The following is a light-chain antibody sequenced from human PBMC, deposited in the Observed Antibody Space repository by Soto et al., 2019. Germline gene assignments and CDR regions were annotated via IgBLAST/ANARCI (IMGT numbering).Light chain of an antibody. CDR3: QECGTLPGT. V-gene: IGKV3-20*01. Sequence: EIVLTQSPGTLSLSPGERATLSCRASQNISGKYLHWYQQKPGQAPRLLIFGTSNRATGIPDRFIGGGSGTAFTLIISRLEPEDFAVYYCQECGTLPGTFGQWTKVDSK. J-gene: IGKJ1*01. CDR1: QNISGKY. CDR2: GTS.